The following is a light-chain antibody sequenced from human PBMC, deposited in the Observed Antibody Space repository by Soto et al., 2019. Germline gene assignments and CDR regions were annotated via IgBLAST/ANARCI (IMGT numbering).Light chain of an antibody. CDR1: QDISNY. J-gene: IGKJ4*01. CDR3: QKYNSAPHT. Sequence: DIQMTQSPSSLSASVGDRVTITCRTSQDISNYLAWCQQKPGKVPKLLIYAASTLQSGVPSRFSGGGSGTDFSLTISSLQPEDVATYYCQKYNSAPHTFGEGPRWRSN. V-gene: IGKV1-27*01. CDR2: AAS.